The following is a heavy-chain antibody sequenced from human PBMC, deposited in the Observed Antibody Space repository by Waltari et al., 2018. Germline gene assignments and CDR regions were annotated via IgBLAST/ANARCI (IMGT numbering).Heavy chain of an antibody. V-gene: IGHV3-23*03. CDR3: AKDPRPEYSSGWDGMDV. CDR1: GFTFSSYA. CDR2: IYSGGSST. Sequence: EVQLLESGGGLVQPGGSLRLSCAASGFTFSSYAMSWVRQAPGKGLEWVSVIYSGGSSTYYADSVKGRFTISRDNSKNTLYLQMNSLRAEDTAMYYCAKDPRPEYSSGWDGMDVWGQGTTVTVSS. J-gene: IGHJ6*02. D-gene: IGHD6-19*01.